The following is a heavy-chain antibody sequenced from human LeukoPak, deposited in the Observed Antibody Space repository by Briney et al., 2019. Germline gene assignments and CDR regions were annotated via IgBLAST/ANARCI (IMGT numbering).Heavy chain of an antibody. Sequence: ASVKVSCKASGYTFSGHYMHWVRQAPGQGLEWIGWINPNSGGTNYVQKFQGRVTMTRDTSTSTAYMDLSSLKSDDTAVYYCTREGWRYFDLWGRGTLVTVSS. CDR1: GYTFSGHY. CDR2: INPNSGGT. V-gene: IGHV1-2*02. J-gene: IGHJ2*01. D-gene: IGHD2-15*01. CDR3: TREGWRYFDL.